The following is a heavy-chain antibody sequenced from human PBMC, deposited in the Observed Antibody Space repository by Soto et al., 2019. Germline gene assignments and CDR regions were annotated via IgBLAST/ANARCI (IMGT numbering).Heavy chain of an antibody. V-gene: IGHV3-30-3*01. J-gene: IGHJ4*02. CDR3: ASGWSETGFDY. CDR2: ISYDGSNK. CDR1: GFTFSSYA. Sequence: PGGSLRLSCAASGFTFSSYAMHWVRQAPGKGLEWVAVISYDGSNKYYADSVKGRFTISRDNSKNTLYLQMNSLRSEDTAVYYCASGWSETGFDYWGQGTLVTVSS. D-gene: IGHD3-3*01.